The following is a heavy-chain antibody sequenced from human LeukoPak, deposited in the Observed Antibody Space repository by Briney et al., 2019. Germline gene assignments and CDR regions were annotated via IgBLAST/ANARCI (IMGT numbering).Heavy chain of an antibody. D-gene: IGHD5-24*01. J-gene: IGHJ4*02. CDR2: MNPNSGNT. Sequence: GASVKVSCKASGYTFTSYDINWVRQATGQGLEWMGWMNPNSGNTGNAQKFQGRVTMTRNTSISTAYMELSSLRSEDTAVYYCARDGYNYGGIDYWGQGTLVTVSS. CDR1: GYTFTSYD. CDR3: ARDGYNYGGIDY. V-gene: IGHV1-8*01.